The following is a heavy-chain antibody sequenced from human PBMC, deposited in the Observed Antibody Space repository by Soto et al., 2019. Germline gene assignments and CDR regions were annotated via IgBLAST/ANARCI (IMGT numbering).Heavy chain of an antibody. CDR1: GFTFSVYS. J-gene: IGHJ6*02. Sequence: GGSLRLSCAASGFTFSVYSMNWVRQAPGKALELVSSISSISSYIYYADSVKGRFTLSRDNDKNSLYLQMNSLRAEDTAVYYCARGAPSTYYDFWSGYVGPAGDDYGMDVWGQGTTVTVSS. D-gene: IGHD3-3*01. CDR2: ISSISSYI. V-gene: IGHV3-21*01. CDR3: ARGAPSTYYDFWSGYVGPAGDDYGMDV.